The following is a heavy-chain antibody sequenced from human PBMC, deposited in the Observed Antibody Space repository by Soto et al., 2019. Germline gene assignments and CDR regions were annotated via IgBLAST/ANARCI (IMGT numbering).Heavy chain of an antibody. D-gene: IGHD2-15*01. Sequence: SVKPSCEACGVRIRSYSRRWLRQAPRQGLEWMGGIIPIFGTANYAQKFQGRVTITADESTSTAYMELSSLRSEDTAVYYCASQGGSLYYYYGMDVWGKGTTVTVS. J-gene: IGHJ6*04. V-gene: IGHV1-69*13. CDR1: GVRIRSYS. CDR3: ASQGGSLYYYYGMDV. CDR2: IIPIFGTA.